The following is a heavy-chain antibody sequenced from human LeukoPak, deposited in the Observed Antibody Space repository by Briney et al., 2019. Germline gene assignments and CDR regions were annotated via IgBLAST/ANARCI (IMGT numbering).Heavy chain of an antibody. Sequence: PGGSLRLSCAASGFTFSSFSMNWVRQAPGKGLEWLSYISGSSSTIYYADSVKGRFTISRDNAKNSLYLQMNSLRGEDSAVYYCARDHYSRNDFWGQGTLVTVSS. V-gene: IGHV3-48*01. D-gene: IGHD6-13*01. CDR3: ARDHYSRNDF. CDR2: ISGSSSTI. J-gene: IGHJ4*02. CDR1: GFTFSSFS.